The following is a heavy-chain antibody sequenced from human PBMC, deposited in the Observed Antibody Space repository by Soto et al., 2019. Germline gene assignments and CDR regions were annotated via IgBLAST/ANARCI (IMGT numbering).Heavy chain of an antibody. CDR2: IVPSDSYT. CDR3: AGVHKTWFDS. J-gene: IGHJ5*01. CDR1: GYNFTALW. V-gene: IGHV5-10-1*01. Sequence: GGSLKIFCKASGYNFTALWIHLVGQIPGKGREWLGKIVPSDSYTTYSPSFEGHVTISTENPITTAYLLWSSLRASDTALYFCAGVHKTWFDSWAQGTRVTVSS.